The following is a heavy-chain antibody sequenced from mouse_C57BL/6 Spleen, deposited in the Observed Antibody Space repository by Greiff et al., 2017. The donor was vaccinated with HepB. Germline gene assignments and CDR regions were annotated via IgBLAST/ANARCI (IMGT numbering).Heavy chain of an antibody. CDR2: ISSGSSTI. Sequence: EVQLVESGGGLVKPGGSLKLSCAASGFTFSDYGMHWVRQAPEKGLEWVAYISSGSSTIYYADTVKGRFTISRDNAKNTLFLQMTSLRSEETAMYDCARSDYDVYAMDYWGQGTSVTVSS. J-gene: IGHJ4*01. D-gene: IGHD2-4*01. CDR3: ARSDYDVYAMDY. V-gene: IGHV5-17*01. CDR1: GFTFSDYG.